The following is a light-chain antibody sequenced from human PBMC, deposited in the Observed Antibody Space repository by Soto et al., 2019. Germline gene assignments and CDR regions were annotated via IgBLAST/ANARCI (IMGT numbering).Light chain of an antibody. Sequence: QSALTQPASVSGSPGQSFTISCTGTSSDVGSYNYVSWYQQHPGKAPRLMIYASSNRPSGVSHRFSGSRSGNTASLTISGLQAEDEADYFCSSYTSGSTLYVFGSGTKV. V-gene: IGLV2-14*01. CDR3: SSYTSGSTLYV. J-gene: IGLJ1*01. CDR2: ASS. CDR1: SSDVGSYNY.